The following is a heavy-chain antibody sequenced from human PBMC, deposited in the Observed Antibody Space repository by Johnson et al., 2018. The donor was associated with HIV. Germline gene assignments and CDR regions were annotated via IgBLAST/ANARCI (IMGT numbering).Heavy chain of an antibody. D-gene: IGHD4-17*01. J-gene: IGHJ3*02. CDR2: IYSAGTT. Sequence: VQLVESGGGVVRPGESLRLSCAASGFTFDDYGMSWVRQAPGKGLEWVSVIYSAGTTYYADSVKGRFTIFRDNSKNTLYLQMTSLRAEDTAVYYCARAPPYGDYGDTFDIWGQGTMVSVSS. CDR1: GFTFDDYG. CDR3: ARAPPYGDYGDTFDI. V-gene: IGHV3-66*01.